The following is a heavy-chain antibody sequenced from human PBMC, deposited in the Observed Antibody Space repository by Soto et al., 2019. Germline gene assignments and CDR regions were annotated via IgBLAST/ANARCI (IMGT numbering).Heavy chain of an antibody. Sequence: SETLSLTCSVSGGSISSSSYYWGWIRQPPGKGLEWIGETYHSGSTNYNPSLKSRLTISVDESKKQFSLKLTSVTAADTAIYYCASRRWELGSFDIWGQGTMVTVSS. CDR2: TYHSGST. V-gene: IGHV4-61*05. CDR3: ASRRWELGSFDI. J-gene: IGHJ3*02. CDR1: GGSISSSSYY. D-gene: IGHD7-27*01.